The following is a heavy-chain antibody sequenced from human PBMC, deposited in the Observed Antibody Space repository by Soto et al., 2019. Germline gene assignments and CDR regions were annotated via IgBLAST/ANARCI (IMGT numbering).Heavy chain of an antibody. Sequence: QLQLQESGSGLVKPSQTLSLTCAVSGGSTSSGGYSWSWIRQPPGKGLEWIGYIYHSGSTYYNPSLKSRVTISVDRSKNQFSLKLSSVTAADTAVYYCARGRYSSSHAFDYWGQGTLVTVSS. CDR1: GGSTSSGGYS. J-gene: IGHJ4*02. V-gene: IGHV4-30-2*01. CDR3: ARGRYSSSHAFDY. CDR2: IYHSGST. D-gene: IGHD6-6*01.